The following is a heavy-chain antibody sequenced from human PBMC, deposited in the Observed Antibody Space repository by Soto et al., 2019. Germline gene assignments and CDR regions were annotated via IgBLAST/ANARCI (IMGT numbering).Heavy chain of an antibody. CDR2: INADNGNT. Sequence: ASVQVSCKSSGYTFASYSMHWVRQPPGQRLEWMVGINADNGNTKYSQKFQGRVTITRDTSANTAYMVLSSQRSEDTAVYYCAREGALTGTTRPLDYWGQGTLVTVSS. D-gene: IGHD1-7*01. CDR3: AREGALTGTTRPLDY. CDR1: GYTFASYS. V-gene: IGHV1-3*01. J-gene: IGHJ4*02.